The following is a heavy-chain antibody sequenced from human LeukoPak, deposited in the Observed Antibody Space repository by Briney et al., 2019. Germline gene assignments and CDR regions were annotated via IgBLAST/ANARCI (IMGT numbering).Heavy chain of an antibody. CDR3: ARVGYDSSGYYYY. V-gene: IGHV1-69*01. Sequence: SVKVSCKASGGTFSIYAISWVRQAPGQGLEWMGGIIPIFGTANYAQKFQGRVTITADESTSTAYMELSSLRSEDTAVYYCARVGYDSSGYYYYWGQGTLVTVSS. D-gene: IGHD3-22*01. J-gene: IGHJ4*02. CDR1: GGTFSIYA. CDR2: IIPIFGTA.